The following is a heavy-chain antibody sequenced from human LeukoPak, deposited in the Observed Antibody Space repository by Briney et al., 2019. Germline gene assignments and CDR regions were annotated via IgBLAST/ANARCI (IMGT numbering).Heavy chain of an antibody. CDR3: ARELRTRGVGANLGY. Sequence: ASVKVSCKASGYTFTSYGISWVRQAPGQGLEWMGWISAYNGNTNYAQKLQGRVTMTTDTSTSTAYMELRSLRSDDTAVYYCARELRTRGVGANLGYWGQGTLVTVSS. CDR2: ISAYNGNT. J-gene: IGHJ4*02. D-gene: IGHD1-26*01. V-gene: IGHV1-18*01. CDR1: GYTFTSYG.